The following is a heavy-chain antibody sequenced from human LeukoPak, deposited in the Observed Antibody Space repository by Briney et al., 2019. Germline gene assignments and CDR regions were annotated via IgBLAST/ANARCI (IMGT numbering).Heavy chain of an antibody. CDR2: INPSGGST. Sequence: WASVKVSCKASGYTFTSYYMHWVRQAPGQGLEWMGIINPSGGSTSYAQKFQGRVTMTRDTSTSTVYMELSSLRSEDTAVYYCARDREVVPYYYGMDVWGQGTTVTVSS. J-gene: IGHJ6*02. CDR1: GYTFTSYY. CDR3: ARDREVVPYYYGMDV. V-gene: IGHV1-46*01. D-gene: IGHD2-15*01.